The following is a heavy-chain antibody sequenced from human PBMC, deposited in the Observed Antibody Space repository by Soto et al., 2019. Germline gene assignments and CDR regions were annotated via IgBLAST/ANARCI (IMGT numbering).Heavy chain of an antibody. J-gene: IGHJ5*02. D-gene: IGHD3-22*01. CDR3: ARDRLPMVVVVMGWFDP. CDR2: ISGSGNTI. Sequence: QVQLVESGGALVKPGGSLRLSCAASGFSFRDYYMSWIRQAPGKGLEWISYISGSGNTIYYADSVKGRFIISGDNAKNSLFLQMNSLRADDTAVYYCARDRLPMVVVVMGWFDPWGQGTLVTVSS. CDR1: GFSFRDYY. V-gene: IGHV3-11*01.